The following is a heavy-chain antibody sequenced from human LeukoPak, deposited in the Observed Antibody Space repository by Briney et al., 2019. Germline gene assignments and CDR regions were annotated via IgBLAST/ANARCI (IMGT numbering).Heavy chain of an antibody. CDR1: GFSVSSNY. CDR3: ARDRGGSKRAYDY. D-gene: IGHD2-2*01. V-gene: IGHV3-66*01. CDR2: IYSGGST. J-gene: IGHJ4*02. Sequence: GGSLRLSCAASGFSVSSNYMSWVRQAPGKGLEWVSIIYSGGSTYYAESVKGRFTISRDNSKNTLYLQMNSLRVEDTAVYYCARDRGGSKRAYDYWGQGTLVTVSS.